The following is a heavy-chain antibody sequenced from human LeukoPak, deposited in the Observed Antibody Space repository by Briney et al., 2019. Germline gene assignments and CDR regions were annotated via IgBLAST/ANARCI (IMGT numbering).Heavy chain of an antibody. CDR3: AKDRRRVVSSSSRDDY. CDR2: IIPILGIA. J-gene: IGHJ4*02. Sequence: ASVKVSCKASGGTFSSYAISWVRQAPGQGLEWMGRIIPILGIANYAQKFQGRVTITADKSTNTAYMELSSLRSEDSAVYYCAKDRRRVVSSSSRDDYWGQGTLVTVSS. D-gene: IGHD6-6*01. V-gene: IGHV1-69*04. CDR1: GGTFSSYA.